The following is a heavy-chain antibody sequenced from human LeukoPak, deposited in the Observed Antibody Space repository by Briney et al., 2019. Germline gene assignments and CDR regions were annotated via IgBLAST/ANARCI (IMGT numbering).Heavy chain of an antibody. CDR2: IYYSGST. Sequence: SETLSLTCIVSGGSILSGDYYWSWIRQHPGKGLEWSGYIYYSGSTYYNPSLRSRITISLDTSKNQFSLKLSSVTAADTAVYYCARHHLDSTNASDLWGQGTMVTVSS. CDR1: GGSILSGDYY. J-gene: IGHJ3*01. D-gene: IGHD1-26*01. V-gene: IGHV4-31*03. CDR3: ARHHLDSTNASDL.